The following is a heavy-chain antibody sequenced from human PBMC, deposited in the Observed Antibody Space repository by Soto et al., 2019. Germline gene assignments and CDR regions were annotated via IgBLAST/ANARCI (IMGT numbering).Heavy chain of an antibody. J-gene: IGHJ3*02. CDR1: GYTFTSYD. Sequence: QVQLVQSGAEVKKPGASVKVSCKASGYTFTSYDINWVRQATGQGLEWMGWMNPNSGNTGYAQKFQGRVTMPRNTSINTAYIKLSILSSEATAVYYCARSVASVSIWVQGTMVTVSS. D-gene: IGHD3-16*02. CDR3: ARSVASVSI. CDR2: MNPNSGNT. V-gene: IGHV1-8*01.